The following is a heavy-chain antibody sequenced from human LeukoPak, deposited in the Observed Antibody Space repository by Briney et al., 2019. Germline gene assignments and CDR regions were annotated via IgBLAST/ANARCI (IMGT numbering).Heavy chain of an antibody. CDR3: AKARDLIEPAAFDY. CDR1: GFSFSSYG. D-gene: IGHD2-2*01. Sequence: GRSLRLSCAASGFSFSSYGMSWVRQAPGKGLEWVSVISGRGGSTYYADSVKGRFTISRDNSKNTLYLQMNSLRAEDTAVYYCAKARDLIEPAAFDYWGQGTLVTVSS. CDR2: ISGRGGST. J-gene: IGHJ4*02. V-gene: IGHV3-23*01.